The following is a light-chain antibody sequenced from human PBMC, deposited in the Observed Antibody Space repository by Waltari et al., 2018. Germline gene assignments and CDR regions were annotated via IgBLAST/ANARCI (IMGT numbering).Light chain of an antibody. V-gene: IGLV2-14*03. CDR1: SSDVGGFDY. J-gene: IGLJ3*02. CDR2: DVT. CDR3: ISYTSSSTYV. Sequence: QSALTQPASVSGSPGQSITISCTGTSSDVGGFDYVSWYQQLPGEAPRLMIYDVTQRPSGVSNRFSGSKSGNTASLAISGLQAEDEGDYYCISYTSSSTYVFGGGTRLTVL.